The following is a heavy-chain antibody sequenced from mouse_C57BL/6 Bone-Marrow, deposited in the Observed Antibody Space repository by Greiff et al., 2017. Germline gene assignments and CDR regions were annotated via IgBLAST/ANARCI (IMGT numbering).Heavy chain of an antibody. V-gene: IGHV1-55*01. CDR1: GYTFTSYW. Sequence: QVQLQQPGAELVKPGASVKMSCKASGYTFTSYWITWVKQRPGQGLEWIGDIYPGSGSTNYNEKFKSKATLTVDTSSSPAYMQRSSLTSEYAAGYYGARCGNSAWFAYWGQGTLVTVSA. CDR3: ARCGNSAWFAY. D-gene: IGHD2-1*01. J-gene: IGHJ3*01. CDR2: IYPGSGST.